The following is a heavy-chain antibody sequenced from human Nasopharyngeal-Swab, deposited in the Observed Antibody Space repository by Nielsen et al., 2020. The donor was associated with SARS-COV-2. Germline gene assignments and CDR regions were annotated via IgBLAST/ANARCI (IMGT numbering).Heavy chain of an antibody. CDR2: INPGSGGT. CDR3: ARRGRCSGSSCDMDV. V-gene: IGHV1-46*01. J-gene: IGHJ6*02. D-gene: IGHD2-2*01. Sequence: WVRQAPGQGLEWMGMINPGSGGTTNAQKFQGRVTMTRDTSTSTVFMDLSSLRSEDTAVYYCARRGRCSGSSCDMDVWGQGTTVTVS.